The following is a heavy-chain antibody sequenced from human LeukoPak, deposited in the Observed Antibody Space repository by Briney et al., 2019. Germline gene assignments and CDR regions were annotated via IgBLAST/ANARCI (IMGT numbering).Heavy chain of an antibody. V-gene: IGHV3-23*01. D-gene: IGHD7-27*01. J-gene: IGHJ5*02. Sequence: GGSLRLSCAASGFTFSSYAMNWVRQAPGKGLEWVSVISGSGADTYYADSVGGRFTISRDNSKNTLYLQMNSLRDEDTAVYYCAKNPGPLTGDLFDPWGQGTLVTVSS. CDR3: AKNPGPLTGDLFDP. CDR2: ISGSGADT. CDR1: GFTFSSYA.